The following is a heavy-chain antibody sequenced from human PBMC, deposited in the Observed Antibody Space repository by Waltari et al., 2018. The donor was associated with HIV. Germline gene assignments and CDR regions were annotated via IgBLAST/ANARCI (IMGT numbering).Heavy chain of an antibody. CDR1: GFTFDDYA. CDR3: AKDKGSGWYSFDA. J-gene: IGHJ4*02. Sequence: EVQLVESGGGLVQPGRSLRLSCAASGFTFDDYAMHWVRQAPGKGLEWVSGISWNSGSIGYADSGKGRFTISRDNAKNSLYLQMNSLRAEDTALYYCAKDKGSGWYSFDAWGQGTLVTVSS. CDR2: ISWNSGSI. D-gene: IGHD6-19*01. V-gene: IGHV3-9*01.